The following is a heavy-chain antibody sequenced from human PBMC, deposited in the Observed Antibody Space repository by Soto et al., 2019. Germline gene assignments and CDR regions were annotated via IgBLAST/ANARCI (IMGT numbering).Heavy chain of an antibody. J-gene: IGHJ6*02. V-gene: IGHV1-2*04. CDR2: INPNSGGT. Sequence: QVQLVQSGAEVKKPGASVKVSCKASGYTFTGYYMHWVRQAPGQGLEWMGWINPNSGGTNYAQKFKGWVTMTRDTSISTAYMELSRLRSDDTAVYYCARDGRTYYDFWSGYLGSRYYYGMDVWGQGTTVTVSS. CDR3: ARDGRTYYDFWSGYLGSRYYYGMDV. CDR1: GYTFTGYY. D-gene: IGHD3-3*01.